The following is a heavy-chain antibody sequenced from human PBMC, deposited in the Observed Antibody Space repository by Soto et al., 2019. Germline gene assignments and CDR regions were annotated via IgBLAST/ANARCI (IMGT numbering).Heavy chain of an antibody. CDR1: GFTFSSYS. V-gene: IGHV3-30*18. CDR3: AKPPYYYDSSAPVLDY. CDR2: ISYDGSNK. J-gene: IGHJ4*02. Sequence: GGSLRLSCAASGFTFSSYSMHWVRQAPDKGLEWVAVISYDGSNKYYADSVKGRFTISRDNSKNTLYLQMNSLRAEDTAVYYCAKPPYYYDSSAPVLDYWGQGTLVTVSS. D-gene: IGHD3-22*01.